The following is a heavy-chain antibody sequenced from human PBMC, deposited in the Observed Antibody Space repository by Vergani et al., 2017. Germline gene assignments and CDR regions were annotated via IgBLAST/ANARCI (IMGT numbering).Heavy chain of an antibody. V-gene: IGHV3-23*01. CDR2: ISGSGGST. Sequence: EVQLLESGGDLVQPGGSLRLSCAASGFTFNHYAMNWVRQAPGKGLEWVSGISGSGGSTYYAGSVKGRFTISRDSSKNTLYLQMNSLSAGDTAVYYCARTRPRNCSYDYLYYDHGMDVWGQGTTVTVSS. CDR3: ARTRPRNCSYDYLYYDHGMDV. J-gene: IGHJ6*02. D-gene: IGHD5-12*01. CDR1: GFTFNHYA.